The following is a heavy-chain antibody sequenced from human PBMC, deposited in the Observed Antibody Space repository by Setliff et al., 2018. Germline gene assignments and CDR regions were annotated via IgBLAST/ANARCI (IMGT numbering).Heavy chain of an antibody. CDR1: GDTFRSYG. D-gene: IGHD6-6*01. J-gene: IGHJ6*03. Sequence: GASVKVSCKASGDTFRSYGISWVRQAPGQGLEWMGGTIPMLGSTTYAQKFQGRVTIITDESTTTAYRELRSLRSEDTAVYYCAREGVDSRSSTDYYYYMDVWGKGTTVTVSS. CDR3: AREGVDSRSSTDYYYYMDV. V-gene: IGHV1-69*05. CDR2: TIPMLGST.